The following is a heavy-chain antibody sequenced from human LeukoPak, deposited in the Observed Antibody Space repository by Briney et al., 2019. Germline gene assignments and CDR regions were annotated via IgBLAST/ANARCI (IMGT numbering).Heavy chain of an antibody. CDR2: IDPNTGDS. V-gene: IGHV1-2*02. D-gene: IGHD3-9*01. CDR1: GYTFTSYG. CDR3: ARERYFDWSPINWFDP. Sequence: ASVKVSCKASGYTFTSYGISWVRQAPGQGLEWMGWIDPNTGDSNYVQKFQGRVTMTRDTSISTAYMELSRLRSDDTAVYYCARERYFDWSPINWFDPWGQGTLVTVSS. J-gene: IGHJ5*02.